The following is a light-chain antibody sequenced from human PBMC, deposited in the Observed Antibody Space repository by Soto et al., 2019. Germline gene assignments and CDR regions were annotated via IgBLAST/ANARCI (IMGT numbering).Light chain of an antibody. V-gene: IGLV2-14*01. J-gene: IGLJ3*02. CDR2: EVS. Sequence: QSVLTQPASVSGTPGQSITISCTGTSRDIGIYNYVSWYQHHPDKAPKLLLYEVSNRPSGVSDRFSGSKSGNTASLTISGLQPEDEADYYSSSFTIVSTLVFGGGTKLTVL. CDR1: SRDIGIYNY. CDR3: SSFTIVSTLV.